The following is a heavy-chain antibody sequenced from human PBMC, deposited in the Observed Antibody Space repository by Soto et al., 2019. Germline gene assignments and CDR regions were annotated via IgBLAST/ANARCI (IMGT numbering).Heavy chain of an antibody. J-gene: IGHJ1*01. CDR3: ARGPPTVVPAASEYFQH. Sequence: LRLSCAASGFTFSSYSMNWVRQAPGKGLEWVSSISSSSSYIYYADSVKGRFTISRDNAKNSLSLQMNSLRAEDTAVYYCARGPPTVVPAASEYFQHWGQGTLVTVSS. CDR2: ISSSSSYI. V-gene: IGHV3-21*01. CDR1: GFTFSSYS. D-gene: IGHD2-2*01.